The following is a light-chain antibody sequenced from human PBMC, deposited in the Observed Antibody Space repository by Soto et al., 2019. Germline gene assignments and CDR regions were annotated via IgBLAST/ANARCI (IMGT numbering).Light chain of an antibody. CDR1: QGISSY. Sequence: DIQMTQSPSSLSASVGDRVTITCRASQGISSYLAWYQQRPGKVPKVLIYAASTLHSGVPSRFSGSGSGTDFTLTISTVQPEDVATYYCQNYYNAPETFGQGTKVEIK. J-gene: IGKJ1*01. CDR3: QNYYNAPET. V-gene: IGKV1-27*01. CDR2: AAS.